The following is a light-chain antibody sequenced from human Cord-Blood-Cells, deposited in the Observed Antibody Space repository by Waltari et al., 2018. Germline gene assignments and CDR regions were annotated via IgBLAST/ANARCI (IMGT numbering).Light chain of an antibody. V-gene: IGKV3-20*01. Sequence: EIVLTQSPGTLSLSPGDRATLSCRASQSVSSSYLAWYQQKPGQAPRLLIYGASSRATGIPDRFSGSGSGTDFTLTISRLEPEDFAVYYCQQYGSSPPSITFGQGTRLEIK. J-gene: IGKJ5*01. CDR1: QSVSSSY. CDR3: QQYGSSPPSIT. CDR2: GAS.